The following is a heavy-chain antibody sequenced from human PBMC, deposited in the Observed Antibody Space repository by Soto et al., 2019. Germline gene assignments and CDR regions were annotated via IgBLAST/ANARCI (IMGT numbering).Heavy chain of an antibody. CDR2: IYYSGST. V-gene: IGHV4-59*01. CDR1: GGSISSYY. D-gene: IGHD2-21*02. J-gene: IGHJ3*02. CDR3: ARDRDRVTSGARDEWDRDDAFDI. Sequence: QVQLQESGPGLVKPSETLSLTCTVSGGSISSYYWSWIRQPPGKGLEWIGYIYYSGSTNYNPSLKSRVTISVDTSKNQFSLKLSSVTAADTAVYYCARDRDRVTSGARDEWDRDDAFDIWGQGTMVTVSS.